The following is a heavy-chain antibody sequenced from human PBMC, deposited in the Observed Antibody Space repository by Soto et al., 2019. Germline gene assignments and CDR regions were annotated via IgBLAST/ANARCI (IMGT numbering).Heavy chain of an antibody. Sequence: GGSLRLSCAASGFTVSSNYMSWVRQAPGKGLEWVSVIYSGGSTYYADSVKGRFTISRHNSKNTLYLQMNSLRAEDTAVYYCARAGGGYDYYYYGMDVWGQGTTVTVSS. CDR3: ARAGGGYDYYYYGMDV. J-gene: IGHJ6*02. D-gene: IGHD5-12*01. CDR1: GFTVSSNY. V-gene: IGHV3-53*04. CDR2: IYSGGST.